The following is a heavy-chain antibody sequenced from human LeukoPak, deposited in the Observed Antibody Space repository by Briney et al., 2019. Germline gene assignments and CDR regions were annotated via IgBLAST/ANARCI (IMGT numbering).Heavy chain of an antibody. CDR1: RYTFTSYA. V-gene: IGHV1-3*01. Sequence: GASVKVSFKASRYTFTSYAMHWVRQAPGQRLEWMGWINAGNGNTKYSQKFQGRVTITRDTSASTAYMELSSLRSEDTAVYYCARDRCSSTSCSIDYWGQGTLVTVSS. D-gene: IGHD2-2*01. CDR2: INAGNGNT. J-gene: IGHJ4*02. CDR3: ARDRCSSTSCSIDY.